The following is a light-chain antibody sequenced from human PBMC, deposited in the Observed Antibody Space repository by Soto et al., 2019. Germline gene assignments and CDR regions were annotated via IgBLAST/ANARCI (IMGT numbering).Light chain of an antibody. CDR2: AAS. J-gene: IGKJ2*01. CDR1: QSVSSSF. CDR3: HQYADSPQT. V-gene: IGKV3-20*01. Sequence: EVVLTQSPGTLSLSPGERATLSCRASQSVSSSFLDWYQQKPGQAPRLLIHAASTGATGIPARFRGSGSGTDFTLTISSLEPEDSAVYFCHQYADSPQTFGQGTKVDIK.